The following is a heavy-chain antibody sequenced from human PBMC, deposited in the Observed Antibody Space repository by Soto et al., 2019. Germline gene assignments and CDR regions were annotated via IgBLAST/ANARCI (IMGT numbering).Heavy chain of an antibody. CDR3: ARARLRAVYAFDI. CDR1: GGSVSSGAYY. V-gene: IGHV4-31*03. D-gene: IGHD5-12*01. CDR2: IYYSGST. J-gene: IGHJ3*02. Sequence: PSETLSLTCTVSGGSVSSGAYYWTWIRQRPGKGLEWIGYIYYSGSTYYSPSLKIRLSISLDTSKNQFSLRLSSVTAADTAMYYCARARLRAVYAFDIWGQGTMVT.